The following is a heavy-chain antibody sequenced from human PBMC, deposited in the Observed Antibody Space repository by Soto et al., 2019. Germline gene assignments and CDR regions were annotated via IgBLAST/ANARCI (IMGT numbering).Heavy chain of an antibody. CDR2: VSGSGEIT. Sequence: GGSLRLSCAASGFPFRSYAMGWVRQAPGKGLEWISVVSGSGEITLYTDSVKGRFTISRDFSNNTLSLQMNTLRADDTAIYYCVKARYLLVDHPLYFDSWGQGTLVTVSS. D-gene: IGHD3-9*01. J-gene: IGHJ4*02. CDR3: VKARYLLVDHPLYFDS. V-gene: IGHV3-23*01. CDR1: GFPFRSYA.